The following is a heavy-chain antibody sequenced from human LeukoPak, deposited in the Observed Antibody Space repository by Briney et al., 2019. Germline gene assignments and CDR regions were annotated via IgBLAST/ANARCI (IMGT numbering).Heavy chain of an antibody. Sequence: ASVKVSCKASGYTFTGYDINWVRQATGQGLEWMGWMNPNSGNTGYAQKFQGRVTMTRNTSISTAYMELSSLRSEDTAVYYCARGPYSGSYYYYYMDVWGKGTTVTVSS. D-gene: IGHD1-26*01. V-gene: IGHV1-8*01. CDR1: GYTFTGYD. CDR2: MNPNSGNT. CDR3: ARGPYSGSYYYYYMDV. J-gene: IGHJ6*03.